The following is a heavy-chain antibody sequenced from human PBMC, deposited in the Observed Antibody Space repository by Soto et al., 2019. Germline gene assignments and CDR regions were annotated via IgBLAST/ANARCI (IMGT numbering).Heavy chain of an antibody. CDR3: ARKDKSGYFNWFDP. J-gene: IGHJ5*02. Sequence: PGESLKISCRTSGYRFTSHWIAWVRQMPGNGLEWMGIIFPSDSDTRYSPSFQGQVTISADRSTSTVFLQWASLKASDTAVYFCARKDKSGYFNWFDPWGQGTLVTVSS. V-gene: IGHV5-51*01. CDR1: GYRFTSHW. D-gene: IGHD3-22*01. CDR2: IFPSDSDT.